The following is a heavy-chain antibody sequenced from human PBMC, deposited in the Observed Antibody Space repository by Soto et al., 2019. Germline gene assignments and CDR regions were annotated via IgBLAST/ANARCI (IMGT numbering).Heavy chain of an antibody. CDR3: ARGSGNYYYYYGMDV. CDR2: ISYDGSNK. Sequence: SLRLSCAASGFTFSSYAMHWVLQAPGKGLEWVAVISYDGSNKYYADSVKGRFTISRDNSKNTLYLQMNSLRAEDTAVYYCARGSGNYYYYYGMDVWGQGTTVTVSS. CDR1: GFTFSSYA. J-gene: IGHJ6*02. V-gene: IGHV3-30-3*01.